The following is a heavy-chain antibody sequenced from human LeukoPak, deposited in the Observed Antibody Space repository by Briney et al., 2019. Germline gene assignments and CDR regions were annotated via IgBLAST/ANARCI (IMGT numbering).Heavy chain of an antibody. J-gene: IGHJ4*02. V-gene: IGHV1-69*04. D-gene: IGHD5-24*01. CDR1: GGTFSSYA. Sequence: ASVKVSCKASGGTFSSYAISWMRQAPGQGLEWMGRIIPILGIANYAQKFQGRVTITADKSTSTAYMELSSLRSEDTAVYYCARVAGDGYNLIDYWGQGTLVTVSS. CDR2: IIPILGIA. CDR3: ARVAGDGYNLIDY.